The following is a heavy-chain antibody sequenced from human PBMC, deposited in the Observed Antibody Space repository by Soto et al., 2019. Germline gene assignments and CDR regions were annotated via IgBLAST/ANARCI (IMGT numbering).Heavy chain of an antibody. CDR2: INPNSGGT. Sequence: ASVKVSCKASGYTFTGYYMHWVRQAPGQGLEWMGWINPNSGGTNYAQKFQGWVTMTRDTSISTAYMELSRLRSDDTAVYYHARDLISSAGSGIYYNDGMDVWGQGTTVTVSS. V-gene: IGHV1-2*04. CDR3: ARDLISSAGSGIYYNDGMDV. J-gene: IGHJ6*02. D-gene: IGHD3-10*01. CDR1: GYTFTGYY.